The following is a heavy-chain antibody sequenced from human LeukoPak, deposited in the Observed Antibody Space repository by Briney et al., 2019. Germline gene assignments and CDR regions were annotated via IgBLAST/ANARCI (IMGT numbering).Heavy chain of an antibody. Sequence: PGGSLRLSCAASGFTFSTYAIHWVRQAPGKGLDWVAATSYDGSNKYYADSVKGRFTISRDNSKNILYLQMNSLRGEDTAVYYCARDAYPHSSGWYNYFDYWGQGILVTVSS. CDR2: TSYDGSNK. J-gene: IGHJ4*02. CDR1: GFTFSTYA. V-gene: IGHV3-30-3*01. CDR3: ARDAYPHSSGWYNYFDY. D-gene: IGHD6-19*01.